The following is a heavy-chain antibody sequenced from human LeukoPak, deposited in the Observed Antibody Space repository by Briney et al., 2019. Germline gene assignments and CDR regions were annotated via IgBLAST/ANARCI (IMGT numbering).Heavy chain of an antibody. V-gene: IGHV4-59*01. CDR2: IYYSGTT. J-gene: IGHJ5*02. D-gene: IGHD1-26*01. Sequence: PSETLSLTCTVSGGSISSYYWSWIQQPPGKGLEWIGYIYYSGTTNYNPSLKSRVTISVDTSKNFSLQLSSVTAADTAVYYCARGSSRFDTWGQGSLVTVSS. CDR1: GGSISSYY. CDR3: ARGSSRFDT.